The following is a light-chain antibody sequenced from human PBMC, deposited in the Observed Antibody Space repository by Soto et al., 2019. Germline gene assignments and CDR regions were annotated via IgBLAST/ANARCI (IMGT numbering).Light chain of an antibody. J-gene: IGKJ4*01. CDR1: QSISSW. CDR3: QQFNGYPLT. CDR2: KAS. Sequence: IQMTQYPSPLSASVGDRVTITFRASQSISSWLAWYQQKPGKAPKLLIYKASSLEVGVPSRFSGSGSEAVFTLTISSLQPDDSATYYCQQFNGYPLTFGGGTKVDIK. V-gene: IGKV1-5*03.